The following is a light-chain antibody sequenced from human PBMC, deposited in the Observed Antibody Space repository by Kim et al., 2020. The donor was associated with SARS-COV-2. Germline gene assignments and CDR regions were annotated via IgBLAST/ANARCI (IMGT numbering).Light chain of an antibody. J-gene: IGKJ5*01. CDR1: QSATYNS. CDR2: GPS. Sequence: SARERASPSCRASQSATYNSGAWCQQKPVPAPRPLVYGPSIRASGIPELFVGSGSGTDLTLTISRLEPEEFAVYFCKKSGSSPITFGQGGRREIK. CDR3: KKSGSSPIT. V-gene: IGKV3-20*01.